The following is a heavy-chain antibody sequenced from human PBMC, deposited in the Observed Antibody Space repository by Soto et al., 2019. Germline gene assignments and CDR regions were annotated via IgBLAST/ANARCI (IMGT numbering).Heavy chain of an antibody. Sequence: QLQLQESGPGLVKPSETLSLTCTVSGGSISSSSYYWGWIRQPPGKGLEWIGSIYYSGSTYYNPSLKSRVTISVDTSKNQFSLKLSSVTAADTAVYYCATHAVLRYFDWSRRYYFDYWGQGTLVTVSS. J-gene: IGHJ4*02. D-gene: IGHD3-9*01. CDR2: IYYSGST. CDR3: ATHAVLRYFDWSRRYYFDY. CDR1: GGSISSSSYY. V-gene: IGHV4-39*01.